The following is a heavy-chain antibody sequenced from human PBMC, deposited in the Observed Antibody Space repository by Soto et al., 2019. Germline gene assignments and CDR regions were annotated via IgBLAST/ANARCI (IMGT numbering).Heavy chain of an antibody. CDR3: ARAFVGIWFGKLLVGGAFHR. CDR2: ISAYNGNT. Sequence: QVQLVQSGAEVKKPVASVKVSCKASGYTFTSDGISWVRQAPGHGLELMGWISAYNGNTNYAQKLQGRVTMTTDTSTITAYMELRSLRSDDTAVYYFARAFVGIWFGKLLVGGAFHRWGQGTMVTVSS. D-gene: IGHD3-10*01. V-gene: IGHV1-18*01. CDR1: GYTFTSDG. J-gene: IGHJ3*01.